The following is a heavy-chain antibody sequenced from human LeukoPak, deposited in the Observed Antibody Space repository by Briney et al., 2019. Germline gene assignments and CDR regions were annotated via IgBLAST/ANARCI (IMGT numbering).Heavy chain of an antibody. CDR2: IYYSGST. CDR1: GGSISSYY. D-gene: IGHD6-19*01. V-gene: IGHV4-59*01. CDR3: ARHLSIAVTGDRRFDY. Sequence: SETLSLTCTVSGGSISSYYWSWIRQPPGKGLEWIGYIYYSGSTNYNPSLKSRVTISVDTSKNQFSLKLSSVTAADTAVYYCARHLSIAVTGDRRFDYWGQGTLVTVSS. J-gene: IGHJ4*02.